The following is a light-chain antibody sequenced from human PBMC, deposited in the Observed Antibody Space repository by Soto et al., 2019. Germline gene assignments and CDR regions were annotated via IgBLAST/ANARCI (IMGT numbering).Light chain of an antibody. CDR1: SSDVGGYNY. J-gene: IGLJ1*01. V-gene: IGLV2-14*03. Sequence: QSVLAQPASVSGSPGQSITISCTGTSSDVGGYNYVSWYQQHPGKAPKLIFYDVSNRPSGVSNRFSGSKSGNTASLTISGLQAVDEADYYCSSYTSSRTYIFGTGTKLTVL. CDR3: SSYTSSRTYI. CDR2: DVS.